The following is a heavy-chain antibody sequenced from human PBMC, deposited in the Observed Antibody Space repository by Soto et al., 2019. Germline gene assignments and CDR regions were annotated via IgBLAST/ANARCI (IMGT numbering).Heavy chain of an antibody. CDR1: GFTFSSYS. CDR2: ISSSSSTI. Sequence: GGSLRLSCAASGFTFSSYSMNWVRQAPGKGLEWVSYISSSSSTIYYADSVKGRFTISRDNAKNSLYLQMNSLRAEDTAVYYCARGELRSDYYYYYMDVWGKGTTVTVSS. V-gene: IGHV3-48*01. D-gene: IGHD3-10*01. J-gene: IGHJ6*03. CDR3: ARGELRSDYYYYYMDV.